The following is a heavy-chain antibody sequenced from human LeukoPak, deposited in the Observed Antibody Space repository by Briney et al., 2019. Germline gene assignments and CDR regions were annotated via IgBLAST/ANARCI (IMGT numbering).Heavy chain of an antibody. CDR2: IYTSGST. J-gene: IGHJ4*02. CDR3: ARKTEYYYDSSGYYYGYYFDY. V-gene: IGHV4-61*02. CDR1: GGSISSGSYY. D-gene: IGHD3-22*01. Sequence: PSETLSLTCTVSGGSISSGSYYWSWIRQPAGKGLEWIGRIYTSGSTNYNPSLKSRVTISVDTSKNQFSLKLSSVTAADTAVYYCARKTEYYYDSSGYYYGYYFDYWGQGTLVTVSS.